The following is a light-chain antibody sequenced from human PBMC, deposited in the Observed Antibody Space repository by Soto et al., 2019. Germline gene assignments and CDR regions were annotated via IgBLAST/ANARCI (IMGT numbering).Light chain of an antibody. CDR3: QQRYDWPT. V-gene: IGKV3-11*01. J-gene: IGKJ3*01. CDR1: QSIGNY. CDR2: DAS. Sequence: EIVMTQSPATLSLSPGGRATLSCRASQSIGNYLAWYQQKPGQAPRLLIYDASNRATAIPARFSGSGSGTDFTLTISSVEPEDFADYYCQQRYDWPTFGLGTKVDIK.